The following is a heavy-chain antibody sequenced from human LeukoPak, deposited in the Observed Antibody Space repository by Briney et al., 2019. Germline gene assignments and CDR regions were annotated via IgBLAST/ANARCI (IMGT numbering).Heavy chain of an antibody. Sequence: GASVKVSCKTSGYTFTGYYMHWVRQAPGQGLEWMGWINPNSGGTNYAQKFQGRVTMTRDTSISTAYMELSRLRSDNTAVYYCARGITGTTISSGWFDPWGQGTLVTVSS. CDR3: ARGITGTTISSGWFDP. V-gene: IGHV1-2*02. CDR1: GYTFTGYY. D-gene: IGHD1-7*01. CDR2: INPNSGGT. J-gene: IGHJ5*02.